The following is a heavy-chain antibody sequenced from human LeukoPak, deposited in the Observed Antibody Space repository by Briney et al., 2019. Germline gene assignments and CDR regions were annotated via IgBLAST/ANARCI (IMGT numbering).Heavy chain of an antibody. CDR1: GFTFSSYS. V-gene: IGHV3-48*04. J-gene: IGHJ4*02. CDR2: ISNTGTTI. D-gene: IGHD1-26*01. Sequence: GGSLRLSCAASGFTFSSYSMNWVRQAPGKGLEWVSYISNTGTTIYYADSVKGRFTISRDNAKNSLYLQMNSLRAEDTAAYYCARGGAADYWGQGTLVTVSS. CDR3: ARGGAADY.